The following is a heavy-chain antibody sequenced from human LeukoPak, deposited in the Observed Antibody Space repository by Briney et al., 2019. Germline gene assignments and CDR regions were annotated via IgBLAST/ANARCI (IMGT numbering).Heavy chain of an antibody. D-gene: IGHD3-3*01. Sequence: SQTLSLTCTVSGGSISSGSYYWSWIRQPAGKGLEWTGRIFTSRSTNYNPSLKSRVTISVDTSKNQFSLKLSSVTAADTAVYYCARSYYDFWSGYYYYYYMDVWGKGTTVTVSS. CDR3: ARSYYDFWSGYYYYYYMDV. CDR1: GGSISSGSYY. V-gene: IGHV4-61*02. J-gene: IGHJ6*03. CDR2: IFTSRST.